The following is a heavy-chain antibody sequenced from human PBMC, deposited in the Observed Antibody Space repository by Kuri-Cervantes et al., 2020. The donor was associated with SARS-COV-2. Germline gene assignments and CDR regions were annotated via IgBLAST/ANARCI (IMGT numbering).Heavy chain of an antibody. Sequence: ETLSLSCAASGFTFSNAWMSWVRQAPGKGLERVGRIKSKTDGGTTDYAAPVKGRFTISRDDSKNTLYLQMNSLKTEDTAVYYCTTDPWGYCSSTSCSGDYWGQGTLVTVSS. V-gene: IGHV3-15*01. D-gene: IGHD2-2*01. CDR1: GFTFSNAW. J-gene: IGHJ4*02. CDR2: IKSKTDGGTT. CDR3: TTDPWGYCSSTSCSGDY.